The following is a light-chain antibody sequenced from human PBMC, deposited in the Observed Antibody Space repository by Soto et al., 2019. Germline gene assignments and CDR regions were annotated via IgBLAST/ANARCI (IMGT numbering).Light chain of an antibody. CDR3: SSYTSSSTL. Sequence: QLVLTQPASMSGSPGQSITISCTGTSSDVGGYNYVSWYQQHPGKAPKLMIYDVSNRPSGVSNRFSGSKSGNTASLTISGLQAEDEADYYCSSYTSSSTLFGGGTKLTVL. CDR2: DVS. CDR1: SSDVGGYNY. V-gene: IGLV2-14*01. J-gene: IGLJ2*01.